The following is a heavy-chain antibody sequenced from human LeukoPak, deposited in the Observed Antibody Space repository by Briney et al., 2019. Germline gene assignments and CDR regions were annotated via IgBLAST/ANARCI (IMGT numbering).Heavy chain of an antibody. Sequence: GGSLRLSCAASGFTFDDYTMHWVRQAPGKGLEWVSLISWDGGSTYYADSVMGRFTISRDNSKNSLYLQMNSLRTEDTALYYCATGLIAAAGNPHYYYYMDVGGKGATVTVSS. D-gene: IGHD6-13*01. CDR1: GFTFDDYT. CDR2: ISWDGGST. V-gene: IGHV3-43*01. J-gene: IGHJ6*03. CDR3: ATGLIAAAGNPHYYYYMDV.